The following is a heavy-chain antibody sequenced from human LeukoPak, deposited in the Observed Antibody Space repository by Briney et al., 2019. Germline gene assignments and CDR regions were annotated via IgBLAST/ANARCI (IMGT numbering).Heavy chain of an antibody. Sequence: PSETLSLTCTVSGGSISTYYWSWIRQPPGKGLGWIGYIYYSGSTNYHPSLKSRVTILVDTSKNQFSLKLSSVTAADTAVYYCARVKGYSYGLYYFDYWGQGTLVTVSS. CDR2: IYYSGST. J-gene: IGHJ4*02. CDR1: GGSISTYY. D-gene: IGHD5-18*01. CDR3: ARVKGYSYGLYYFDY. V-gene: IGHV4-59*01.